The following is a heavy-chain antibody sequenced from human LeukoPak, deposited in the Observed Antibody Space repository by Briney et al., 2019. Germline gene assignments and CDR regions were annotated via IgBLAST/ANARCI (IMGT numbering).Heavy chain of an antibody. J-gene: IGHJ5*02. CDR3: AKGYYYDSSGSLFDP. V-gene: IGHV3-7*01. Sequence: QSGGSLRLSCAASGFTFSSYWMNWVRQAPGKGLEWVANIKQDGSQKYYVDSVKGRFTISRDNAKNSLYLQMNSLRVEDTAVYYCAKGYYYDSSGSLFDPWGQGTLVTVSS. CDR1: GFTFSSYW. D-gene: IGHD3-22*01. CDR2: IKQDGSQK.